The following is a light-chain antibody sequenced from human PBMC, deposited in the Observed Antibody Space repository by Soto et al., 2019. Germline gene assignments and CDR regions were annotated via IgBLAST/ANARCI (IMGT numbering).Light chain of an antibody. V-gene: IGLV2-14*01. CDR2: EVS. Sequence: QSVLTQPASVSGSPGQSITISCTGTSSDVGSYNSVSWYQHHPGKAPKLMIYEVSNRPSGVSNRFSGSKSGNTASLTISGLQAEDEAHYYCSSYTSSSTWVFGGGTKVTVL. CDR1: SSDVGSYNS. CDR3: SSYTSSSTWV. J-gene: IGLJ3*02.